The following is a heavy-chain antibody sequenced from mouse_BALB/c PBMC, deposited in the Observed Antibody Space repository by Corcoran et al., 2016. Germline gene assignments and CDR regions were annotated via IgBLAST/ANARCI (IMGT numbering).Heavy chain of an antibody. D-gene: IGHD2-1*01. V-gene: IGHV9-3-1*01. Sequence: QIQLVQSGPELKKPGETVKISCKASGYTFTNYGMNWVKQAPGKGLKWMGWINTYTGEPTYADDFKGRFAFSLETSASTAYLQINNLKNEDTATYFCARTYGNLYYAMDYWGQGTSVTVSS. CDR2: INTYTGEP. CDR3: ARTYGNLYYAMDY. J-gene: IGHJ4*01. CDR1: GYTFTNYG.